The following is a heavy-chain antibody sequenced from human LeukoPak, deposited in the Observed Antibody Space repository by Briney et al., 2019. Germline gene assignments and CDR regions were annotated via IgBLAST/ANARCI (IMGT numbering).Heavy chain of an antibody. D-gene: IGHD6-13*01. CDR1: GYSISSGYY. V-gene: IGHV4-38-2*01. Sequence: SETLSLTCAVSGYSISSGYYWGWIRQPPGKGLEWIGSMYHRGSTYYNPSLKSRVTISVDTSKNQISLKLSSVTAADTAVYYCARPNSSSWYYFDNWGQGTLVTVSS. CDR3: ARPNSSSWYYFDN. CDR2: MYHRGST. J-gene: IGHJ4*02.